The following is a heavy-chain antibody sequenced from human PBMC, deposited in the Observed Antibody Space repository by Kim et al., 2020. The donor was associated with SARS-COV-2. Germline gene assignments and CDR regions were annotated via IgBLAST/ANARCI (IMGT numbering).Heavy chain of an antibody. V-gene: IGHV1-18*01. Sequence: AAVKVSCKASGYTFTSYGISWVRQAPGQGLEWMGWISAYNGNTNYAQKLQGRVTMTTDTSTSTAYMELRSLRSDDTAVYYCARQSIQLWSNAFDIWGQGTMVTVSS. J-gene: IGHJ3*02. CDR2: ISAYNGNT. D-gene: IGHD5-18*01. CDR1: GYTFTSYG. CDR3: ARQSIQLWSNAFDI.